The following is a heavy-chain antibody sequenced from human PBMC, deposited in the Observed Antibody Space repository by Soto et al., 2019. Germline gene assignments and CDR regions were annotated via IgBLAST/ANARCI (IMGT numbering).Heavy chain of an antibody. CDR3: ARDGTFDI. J-gene: IGHJ4*02. CDR1: GYTFTKYF. D-gene: IGHD1-7*01. Sequence: QVQLVQSGAEVKKPGASVKVSCQASGYTFTKYFIQWIRQGPGQDLEWVGLTNPAGGTTSYAQKFQGRVTMTRDTSTRTVFMELTSLRSDDTGVYFCARDGTFDIWGQGTLVTVSS. CDR2: TNPAGGTT. V-gene: IGHV1-46*01.